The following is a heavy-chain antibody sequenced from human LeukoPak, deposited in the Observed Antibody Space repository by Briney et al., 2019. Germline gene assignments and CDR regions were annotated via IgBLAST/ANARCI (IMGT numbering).Heavy chain of an antibody. CDR1: EVTFSSYL. CDR2: IKQDGSEK. J-gene: IGHJ6*03. Sequence: GGSLRLSCAASEVTFSSYLMTWVRQAPGKGLDWVANIKQDGSEKYYVDSVKGRFTISRDNAKNSLYLQMNSLRAEDTAVYYCARGVYRNIEYYYYMDVWGKGTTVTVSS. CDR3: ARGVYRNIEYYYYMDV. V-gene: IGHV3-7*01. D-gene: IGHD1-14*01.